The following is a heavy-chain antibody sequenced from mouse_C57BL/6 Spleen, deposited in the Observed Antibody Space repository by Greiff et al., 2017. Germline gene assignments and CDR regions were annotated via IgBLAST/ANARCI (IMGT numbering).Heavy chain of an antibody. CDR1: GYSFTSYY. CDR2: IYPGSGNT. Sequence: QVQLQQSGPELVKPGASVKISCKASGYSFTSYYIHWVKQRPGQGLEWIGWIYPGSGNTKYNEKFKGKATLTADTSSSTAYMQLSSLTSEDSAVYYCARGPYYAMDYWGQGTSVTVSS. CDR3: ARGPYYAMDY. V-gene: IGHV1-66*01. J-gene: IGHJ4*01.